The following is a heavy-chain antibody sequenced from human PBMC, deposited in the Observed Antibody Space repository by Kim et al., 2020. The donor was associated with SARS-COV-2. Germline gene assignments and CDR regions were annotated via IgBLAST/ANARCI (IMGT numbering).Heavy chain of an antibody. J-gene: IGHJ3*02. CDR2: ISGSGGST. V-gene: IGHV3-23*01. D-gene: IGHD6-19*01. Sequence: GGSLRLSCAASGFTFSSYAMSWVRQAPGKGLEWVSAISGSGGSTYYADSVKGRFTISRDNSKNTLYLQMNSLRAEDTAVYYCAKYKSGIAVAGEDAFDIWGQGTMVTVSS. CDR1: GFTFSSYA. CDR3: AKYKSGIAVAGEDAFDI.